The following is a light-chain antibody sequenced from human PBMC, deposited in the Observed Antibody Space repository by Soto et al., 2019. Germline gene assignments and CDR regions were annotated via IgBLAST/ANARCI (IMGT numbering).Light chain of an antibody. Sequence: QSSLTQPPSASGSPGQSVTISCTGTSSDVGVYNYVSWYQQHPGKAPKLMIYEVSKRPSGVPDRFSDSKSGNTASLTVSGLQAEDEADYYCSSYAGSNNYVFGTGTKVTVL. CDR3: SSYAGSNNYV. V-gene: IGLV2-8*01. CDR2: EVS. CDR1: SSDVGVYNY. J-gene: IGLJ1*01.